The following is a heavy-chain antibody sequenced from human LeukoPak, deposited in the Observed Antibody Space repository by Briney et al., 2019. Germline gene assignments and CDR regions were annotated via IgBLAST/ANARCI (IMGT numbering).Heavy chain of an antibody. CDR1: GYTFTGYY. J-gene: IGHJ4*02. V-gene: IGHV1-2*06. Sequence: ASVKVSCKASGYTFTGYYMHWVRQAPGQGLEWMGRINPNSGGTNYAQKFQGRVTMTRDTPISTAYMELSRLRSDDTAVYYCASGVWSTTSTTPYWGQGTLVTVSS. D-gene: IGHD3-3*01. CDR3: ASGVWSTTSTTPY. CDR2: INPNSGGT.